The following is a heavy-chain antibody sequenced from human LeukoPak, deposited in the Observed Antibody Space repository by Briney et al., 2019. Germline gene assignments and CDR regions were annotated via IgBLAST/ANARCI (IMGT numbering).Heavy chain of an antibody. V-gene: IGHV3-13*04. D-gene: IGHD2-21*02. CDR3: ARESFCGGDCPGYFDL. CDR2: IDTAGGT. CDR1: GFTFSTYD. J-gene: IGHJ2*01. Sequence: GGSLRLSCAASGFTFSTYDMHWVRHTTGKGLEWVSAIDTAGGTYYPDSVKGRFAISRENARNSFYLQMNSLRAGDTAVYYCARESFCGGDCPGYFDLWGRGTLVTVSS.